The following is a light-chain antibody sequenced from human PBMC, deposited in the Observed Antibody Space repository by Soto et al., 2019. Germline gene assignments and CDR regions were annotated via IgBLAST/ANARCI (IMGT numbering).Light chain of an antibody. V-gene: IGKV1-13*02. J-gene: IGKJ5*01. CDR2: DAS. Sequence: AIQLTQSPSSLSASVGDRVTITCRASQGISSALAWYQQKPGKAPKLLIYDASSLESGFPSRFSGSGSGTDFTLTISSLQPEDFASYSCQQFNSYPITFGQGTRLEI. CDR1: QGISSA. CDR3: QQFNSYPIT.